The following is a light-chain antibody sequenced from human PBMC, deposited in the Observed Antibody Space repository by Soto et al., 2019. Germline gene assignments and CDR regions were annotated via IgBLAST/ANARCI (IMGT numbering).Light chain of an antibody. CDR3: SSYTSIAGV. V-gene: IGLV2-14*01. Sequence: QSALTQPASVSGSHGQSITISCTGTSSDVGGYNFVSWYQQHPGKAPKLMIFEVNNRPSGVSNRFSGSQSGNTASLTISGLQAEDEADYYSSSYTSIAGVFGGGTKLTVL. CDR2: EVN. J-gene: IGLJ3*02. CDR1: SSDVGGYNF.